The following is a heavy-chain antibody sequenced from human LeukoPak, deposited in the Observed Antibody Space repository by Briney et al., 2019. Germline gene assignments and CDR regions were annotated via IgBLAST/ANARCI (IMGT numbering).Heavy chain of an antibody. CDR3: ARGLPWGQNSLYGMDV. CDR1: GYTFTSYG. V-gene: IGHV1-18*01. J-gene: IGHJ6*02. Sequence: GASVKVSCKGSGYTFTSYGDSWVRQAPGQGLEWMGWISAYNGNTNYAQKVQARVTMTRDTSTSTAYMELRSLRSDDTAVYYCARGLPWGQNSLYGMDVWGQGTTVTVSS. D-gene: IGHD7-27*01. CDR2: ISAYNGNT.